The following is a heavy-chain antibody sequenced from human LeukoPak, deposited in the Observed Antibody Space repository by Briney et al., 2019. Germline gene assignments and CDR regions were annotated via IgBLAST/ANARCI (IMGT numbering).Heavy chain of an antibody. CDR3: ARGRYGDSTPLFFQH. J-gene: IGHJ1*01. Sequence: ASVKVSCKASGYTFTSYGISWVRQAPGQGLEWMGWISAYNGNTNYAQKPQGRVTMTTDTSTSTAYMELRSLRSDDTAVYYCARGRYGDSTPLFFQHWGQGTLVTVSS. CDR2: ISAYNGNT. D-gene: IGHD4-17*01. V-gene: IGHV1-18*01. CDR1: GYTFTSYG.